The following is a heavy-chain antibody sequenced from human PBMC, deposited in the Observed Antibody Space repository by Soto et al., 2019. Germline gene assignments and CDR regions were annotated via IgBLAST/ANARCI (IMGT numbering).Heavy chain of an antibody. CDR3: ARLSGVGYQRYMPSNEKNFDY. Sequence: ASVKVSCKASGYTFTSYGISWVRQAPGQGLEWMGWISAYNGNTNYAQKLQGRVTMTTDTSTSTAYMELRSLRSDDTAVYYCARLSGVGYQRYMPSNEKNFDYWGQGTLVTVSS. CDR2: ISAYNGNT. D-gene: IGHD2-2*01. V-gene: IGHV1-18*01. J-gene: IGHJ4*02. CDR1: GYTFTSYG.